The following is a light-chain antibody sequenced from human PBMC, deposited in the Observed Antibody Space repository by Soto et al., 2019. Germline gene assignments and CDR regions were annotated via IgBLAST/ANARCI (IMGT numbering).Light chain of an antibody. CDR3: QQYNNYWT. CDR2: DAS. CDR1: QSISSW. V-gene: IGKV1-5*01. J-gene: IGKJ5*01. Sequence: DIQMTQSPSTLSASVGDRVTITCRASQSISSWLAWYQQKPGKAPKLLIYDASSLESGVPSRFSGSGSATEFTLTISSLQPDDFATYYCQQYNNYWTFGQGTRLGL.